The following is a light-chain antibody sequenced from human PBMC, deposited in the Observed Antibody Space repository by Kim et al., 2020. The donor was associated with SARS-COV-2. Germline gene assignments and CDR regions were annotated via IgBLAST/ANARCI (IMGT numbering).Light chain of an antibody. J-gene: IGKJ1*01. V-gene: IGKV1-9*01. Sequence: GDGVTIACRASQGISTSLAWYQQKPGKAPMLLIYTASTLQSGVPSRFSGSGYGTDFTLTISSLQPEDFATYYCQQFYFYPRTFGQGTKVDIK. CDR3: QQFYFYPRT. CDR2: TAS. CDR1: QGISTS.